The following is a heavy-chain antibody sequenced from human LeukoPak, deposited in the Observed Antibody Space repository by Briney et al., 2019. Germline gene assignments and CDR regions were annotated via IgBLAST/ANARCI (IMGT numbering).Heavy chain of an antibody. CDR1: GGSFSGYY. V-gene: IGHV4-34*01. D-gene: IGHD5-12*01. CDR2: INHSGST. CDR3: ARGLSVKEGAIIHIGPGVIDY. J-gene: IGHJ4*02. Sequence: PSETLSLTCAVYGGSFSGYYWSWIRQPPGKGLEWIGEINHSGSTNYNPSLKSRVTISVDTSKNQFSLKLSSVTAADPAVYYCARGLSVKEGAIIHIGPGVIDYWGQGTLVTVSS.